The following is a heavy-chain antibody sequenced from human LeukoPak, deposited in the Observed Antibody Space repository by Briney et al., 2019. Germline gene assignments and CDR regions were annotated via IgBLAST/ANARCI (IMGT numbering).Heavy chain of an antibody. CDR3: ARGTLQRAIRSRPADY. D-gene: IGHD1-26*01. CDR2: INHSGST. CDR1: PQPHTPHN. J-gene: IGHJ4*02. Sequence: ETPSHTPAHHPQPHTPHNPSTTPHPPPKTPQRTGQINHSGSTNNNPSLKRRATTPVDTTKNQFSLKLSSVTAADTAVYYCARGTLQRAIRSRPADYWGQGTLVTVSS. V-gene: IGHV4-34*04.